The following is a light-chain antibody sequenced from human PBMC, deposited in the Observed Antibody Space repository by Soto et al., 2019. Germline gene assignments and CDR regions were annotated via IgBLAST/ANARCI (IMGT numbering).Light chain of an antibody. CDR3: QTYTGAPWT. CDR2: AAS. CDR1: QGISSY. J-gene: IGKJ1*01. Sequence: DIQLTQSPSSLSASVGDRGTITCRASQGISSYLVWYQQKPGTVPKVLIFAASNLQTGVPSRFSGSGSGTDFTLTISSLQPEDVATYYCQTYTGAPWTFGQGTKVEI. V-gene: IGKV1-27*01.